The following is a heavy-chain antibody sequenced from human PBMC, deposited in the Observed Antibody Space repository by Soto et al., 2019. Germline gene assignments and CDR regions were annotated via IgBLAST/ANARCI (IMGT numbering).Heavy chain of an antibody. V-gene: IGHV1-69*04. D-gene: IGHD1-1*01. CDR3: AIDLEGSQSNYYYYFLYV. CDR2: IIPILGIA. Sequence: SSVKVSCKASGGTFSSYTISSVRQASGQGLEWMGRIIPILGIANYAQKFQGRVTITADKSTSTAYMELSSLISEDTAVYYCAIDLEGSQSNYYYYFLYVSGKGTTVTVSS. CDR1: GGTFSSYT. J-gene: IGHJ6*03.